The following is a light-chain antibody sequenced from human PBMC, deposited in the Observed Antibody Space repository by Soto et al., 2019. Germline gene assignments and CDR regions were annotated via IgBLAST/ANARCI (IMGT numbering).Light chain of an antibody. Sequence: QSVLTQPASVSGSPGQSPPLSCTATSSDVGGYDYVSWYQQHPGKAPKFMIYDVSNRPSGVSNRFSGSKSGNTASLTISGLQAEDEADYYCSSYTSSSTVSVIFGGGTKVTVL. CDR3: SSYTSSSTVSVI. CDR1: SSDVGGYDY. V-gene: IGLV2-14*03. CDR2: DVS. J-gene: IGLJ2*01.